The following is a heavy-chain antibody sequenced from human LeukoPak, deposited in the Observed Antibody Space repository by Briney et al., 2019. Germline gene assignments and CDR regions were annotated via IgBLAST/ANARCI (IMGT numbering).Heavy chain of an antibody. D-gene: IGHD6-19*01. CDR3: ARDLPPYSSGWYVYY. J-gene: IGHJ4*02. CDR2: IWYDGSNK. Sequence: GGSLRLSCAASGFTFSSYGMHWVRQAPGKGLEWVAVIWYDGSNKYYADSVKGRFTISRDNSKNTLYLQMNSLRAEDTAVYYCARDLPPYSSGWYVYYWGQGTWSPSPQ. CDR1: GFTFSSYG. V-gene: IGHV3-33*01.